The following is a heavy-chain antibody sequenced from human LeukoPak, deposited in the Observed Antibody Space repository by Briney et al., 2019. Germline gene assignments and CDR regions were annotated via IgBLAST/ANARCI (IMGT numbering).Heavy chain of an antibody. D-gene: IGHD3-22*01. V-gene: IGHV3-23*01. CDR2: ISSSGGST. J-gene: IGHJ4*02. CDR1: GFTFSSYA. Sequence: GGSLRLSCAASGFTFSSYAMSGVRQAPGKGVEWVSAISSSGGSTDYADSVTGRFTISRDNSKNTLYLQINSLRAEDTAVYYCATQEGDSSGYYGQFDYWDQGTLVTVSS. CDR3: ATQEGDSSGYYGQFDY.